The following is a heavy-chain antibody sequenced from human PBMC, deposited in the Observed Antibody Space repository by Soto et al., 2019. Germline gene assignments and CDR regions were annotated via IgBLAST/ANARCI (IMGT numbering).Heavy chain of an antibody. CDR2: ISAYNGNT. Sequence: ASLKVSCKASGYTFTSYGISWVRQAPGQGLEWMGWISAYNGNTNYAQKLQGRVTMTTDTSTSTAYMELRSLRSDDTAVYYCARKYSSGHSAPIYYYYMDVWGKGTTVTVSS. V-gene: IGHV1-18*01. J-gene: IGHJ6*03. D-gene: IGHD6-19*01. CDR3: ARKYSSGHSAPIYYYYMDV. CDR1: GYTFTSYG.